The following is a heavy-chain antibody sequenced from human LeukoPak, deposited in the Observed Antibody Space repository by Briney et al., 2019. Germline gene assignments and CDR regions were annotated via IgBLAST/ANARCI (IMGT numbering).Heavy chain of an antibody. CDR2: IYSGGGT. D-gene: IGHD3-10*02. CDR1: GFTVSSNY. CDR3: ARDHYVNAFDI. V-gene: IGHV3-66*01. Sequence: GGSLRLSCAASGFTVSSNYMSWVRQAPGKGLEWVSVIYSGGGTYYADAVKGRFTISRDNSKNTLYLQMNSLRAGDTAVYYCARDHYVNAFDIWGQGTMVTVSS. J-gene: IGHJ3*02.